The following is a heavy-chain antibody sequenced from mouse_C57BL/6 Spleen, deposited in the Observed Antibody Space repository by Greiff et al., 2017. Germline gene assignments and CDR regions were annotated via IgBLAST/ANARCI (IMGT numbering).Heavy chain of an antibody. CDR3: ALDYYGSSYAMDY. CDR1: GYAFSSSW. J-gene: IGHJ4*01. V-gene: IGHV1-82*01. CDR2: IYPGDGDT. D-gene: IGHD1-1*01. Sequence: LQESGPELVKPGASVKISCKASGYAFSSSWMNWVKQRPGKGLEWIGRIYPGDGDTNYNGKFKGKATLTADKSSSTAYMQLSSLTSEDSAVYFCALDYYGSSYAMDYWGQGTSVTVSS.